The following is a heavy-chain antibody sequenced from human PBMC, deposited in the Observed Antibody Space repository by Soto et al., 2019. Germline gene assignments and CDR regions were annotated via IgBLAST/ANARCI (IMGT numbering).Heavy chain of an antibody. Sequence: PGESLKISCEGSGYIFSNYWIGWVRQMPGKGLEWMGIIYPSDSDTRYSPSFQGQVTFSVDKAISTAYLQWGSLKASDTAMYFCARHETHAYSSESDAFDIWGQGTLVTVSS. J-gene: IGHJ3*02. CDR3: ARHETHAYSSESDAFDI. D-gene: IGHD4-4*01. CDR2: IYPSDSDT. V-gene: IGHV5-51*01. CDR1: GYIFSNYW.